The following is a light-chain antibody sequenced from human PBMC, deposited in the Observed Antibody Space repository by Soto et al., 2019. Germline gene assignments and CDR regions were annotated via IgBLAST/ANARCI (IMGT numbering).Light chain of an antibody. CDR2: DVS. J-gene: IGLJ2*01. Sequence: QSVLTQPASVSGSPGQSITISCTGTSSDVGGYKYVSWYQQHPGKAPKVMIYDVSNRPSGVSNRFSGSKSGNTASLTISGLQAEDEADYYCSSYTSSSTLVFGGGTKVTVL. V-gene: IGLV2-14*01. CDR3: SSYTSSSTLV. CDR1: SSDVGGYKY.